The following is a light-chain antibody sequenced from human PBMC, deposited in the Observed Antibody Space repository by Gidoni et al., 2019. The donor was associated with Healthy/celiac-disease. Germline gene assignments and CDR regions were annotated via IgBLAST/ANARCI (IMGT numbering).Light chain of an antibody. CDR1: QSVSSSY. J-gene: IGKJ4*01. V-gene: IGKV3-20*01. CDR2: GAS. Sequence: EMVLTQSPGTLSLSPGERATLSCRASQSVSSSYLAWYQQKPGQAPRLLIYGASSRATGIPDRFSGSGSGTDFTLTISRLEPEDCAVYYCQQYGSSPLTFGGXTKVEIK. CDR3: QQYGSSPLT.